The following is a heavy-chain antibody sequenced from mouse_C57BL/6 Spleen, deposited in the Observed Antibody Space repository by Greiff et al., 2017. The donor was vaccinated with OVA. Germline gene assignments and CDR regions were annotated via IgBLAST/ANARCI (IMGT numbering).Heavy chain of an antibody. CDR3: ARGDYYGSSYRYFDV. D-gene: IGHD1-1*01. CDR1: GYTFTSYW. CDR2: IDPSDSYT. V-gene: IGHV1-59*01. Sequence: VQLQQPGAELVRPGTSVKLSCKASGYTFTSYWMHWVKQRPGQGLEWIGVIDPSDSYTNYNQKFKGKATLTVDTSSSTAYMQLSSLTSEDSAVYDCARGDYYGSSYRYFDVWGTGTTVTVSS. J-gene: IGHJ1*03.